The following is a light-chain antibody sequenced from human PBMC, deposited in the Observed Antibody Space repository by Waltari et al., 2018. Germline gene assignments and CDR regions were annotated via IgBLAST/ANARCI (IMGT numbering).Light chain of an antibody. CDR2: KET. J-gene: IGLJ2*01. CDR3: QSADSSGTL. Sequence: SSELTQSPSVSVSPGQTARITCSGDALPDQYAFWYQQKPGQAPVLVIYKETERPSGIPERFSGSSSGTTVTFTISGVQAEDEADYYCQSADSSGTLFGGGTKLTVL. V-gene: IGLV3-25*03. CDR1: ALPDQY.